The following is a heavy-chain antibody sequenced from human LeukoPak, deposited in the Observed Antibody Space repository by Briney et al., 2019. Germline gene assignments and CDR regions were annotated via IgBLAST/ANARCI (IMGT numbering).Heavy chain of an antibody. CDR3: ARGPPGFRVGDY. J-gene: IGHJ4*02. CDR1: GFTFNDYW. CDR2: INNDGSIT. V-gene: IGHV3-74*01. Sequence: GGSLRLSCAASGFTFNDYWMHWVRQAPGKGLVWVSHINNDGSITNYADSAKGRFTVSRDNAKSTVFLQMNSLRVEDTAVYYCARGPPGFRVGDYWGQGTLVTVSS. D-gene: IGHD1-1*01.